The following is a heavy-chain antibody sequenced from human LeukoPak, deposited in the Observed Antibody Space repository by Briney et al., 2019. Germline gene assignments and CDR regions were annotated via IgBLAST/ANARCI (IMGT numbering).Heavy chain of an antibody. V-gene: IGHV3-74*01. CDR3: LRDLYYRFDL. CDR2: INSDGSST. J-gene: IGHJ4*02. CDR1: GFTFSNYW. D-gene: IGHD3-10*01. Sequence: PGGSLRLSCAASGFTFSNYWMHWVRQAPGKGLVWVSRINSDGSSTTYADSVKGRFTVSRDNAKNTLFLQMSSPRAEDTAVYYCLRDLYYRFDLWGQGTLVTVSS.